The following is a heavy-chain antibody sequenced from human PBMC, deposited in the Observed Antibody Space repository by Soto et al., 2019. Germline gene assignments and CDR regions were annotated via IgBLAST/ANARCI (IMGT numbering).Heavy chain of an antibody. Sequence: ASVKVACKTSGYTFSNYGITWVRQAPGQPLEWLGWISLYSDGANYAQKFQGRVSMTTDTSTTTAYMELRSLRSDDTAVYYCARVVPGAEAWFGPWGQGTLVTVSS. V-gene: IGHV1-18*01. CDR1: GYTFSNYG. CDR2: ISLYSDGA. J-gene: IGHJ5*02. D-gene: IGHD2-2*01. CDR3: ARVVPGAEAWFGP.